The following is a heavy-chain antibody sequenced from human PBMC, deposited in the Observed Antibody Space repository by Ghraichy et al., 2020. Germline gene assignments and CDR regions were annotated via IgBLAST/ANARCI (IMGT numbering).Heavy chain of an antibody. V-gene: IGHV3-30*09. CDR1: GFTFSTYS. Sequence: GGSLRLSCAASGFTFSTYSMHWVRQAPGKGPEWVAVISYDGNAKYYGDSVKGRFAISRDNSKNTLYLQMSSLRAEDTAVYYCARDIKSSSWSYYYYAMDVWGRGTTVTVSS. J-gene: IGHJ6*02. CDR3: ARDIKSSSWSYYYYAMDV. CDR2: ISYDGNAK. D-gene: IGHD6-13*01.